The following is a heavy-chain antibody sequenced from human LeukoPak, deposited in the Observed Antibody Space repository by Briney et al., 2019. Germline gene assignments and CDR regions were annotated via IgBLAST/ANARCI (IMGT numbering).Heavy chain of an antibody. Sequence: SETLSLTCTVSGGSISTSGYYWAWIRQPPGKGLEWIGSIYYSGSTYYNPSLKSRVIISVDTSKNQFSLKLSSVTAADTAVYYCAKQYDSSGSYWGQGTLVTVSS. CDR1: GGSISTSGYY. V-gene: IGHV4-39*01. CDR2: IYYSGST. CDR3: AKQYDSSGSY. J-gene: IGHJ4*02. D-gene: IGHD3-22*01.